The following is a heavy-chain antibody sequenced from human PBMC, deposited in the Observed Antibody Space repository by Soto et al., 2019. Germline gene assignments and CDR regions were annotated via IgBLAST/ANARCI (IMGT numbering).Heavy chain of an antibody. D-gene: IGHD3-10*01. CDR2: ISAYNGNT. CDR3: ASSGSGSYYKSPPDY. V-gene: IGHV1-18*01. Sequence: ASVKVSCKASGYTFTSYGISWVRQAPGQGLEWMGWISAYNGNTNYAQKLQGRVTMTTDTSTSTAYMELRSLRSDDTAVDYCASSGSGSYYKSPPDYWGQGTLVTVSA. CDR1: GYTFTSYG. J-gene: IGHJ4*02.